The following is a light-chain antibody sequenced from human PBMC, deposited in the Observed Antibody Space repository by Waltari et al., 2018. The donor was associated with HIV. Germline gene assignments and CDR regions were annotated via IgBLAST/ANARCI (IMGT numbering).Light chain of an antibody. V-gene: IGLV3-1*01. CDR2: QDS. J-gene: IGLJ1*01. CDR3: QAWDSSTGV. CDR1: KLGDKS. Sequence: SYELIQPHSVSVSPGQTASIPCPGDKLGDKSACWYQPKPGQSPVVVIYQDSKRPAGIPERFSGSNSGNTATLTISGTQAMDEADYYCQAWDSSTGVFGTGTKVTV.